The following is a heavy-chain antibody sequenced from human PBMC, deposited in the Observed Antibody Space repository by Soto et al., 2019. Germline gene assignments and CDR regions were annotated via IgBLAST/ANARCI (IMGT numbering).Heavy chain of an antibody. V-gene: IGHV1-46*01. J-gene: IGHJ6*02. D-gene: IGHD2-21*02. CDR2: INPSGDST. CDR3: TRDQGSCGGDCYRGSMDGMDV. Sequence: QVQLVQSGAEVKKPGASVKVSCKASGYTFSSYHMHWVRQAPGQGLEWMGMINPSGDSTGYAQNHQGRLTMTRDTSTRTVYMELSSLRSEDTAVYYCTRDQGSCGGDCYRGSMDGMDVWGQGTTVTVSS. CDR1: GYTFSSYH.